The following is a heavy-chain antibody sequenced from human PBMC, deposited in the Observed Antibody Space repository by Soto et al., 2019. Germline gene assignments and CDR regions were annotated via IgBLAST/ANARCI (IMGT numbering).Heavy chain of an antibody. J-gene: IGHJ4*02. CDR2: IYPGDSDT. Sequence: PGESLKISCQGSGYSFTSYGIGWVRQLPGKGLEWMGIIYPGDSDTRYSPSFQGQVTISADKSISTAYLQWSSLKASDTAMYYCARRGRGYSYGFFPSMEFDYWGQGTLVTVSS. CDR1: GYSFTSYG. CDR3: ARRGRGYSYGFFPSMEFDY. D-gene: IGHD5-18*01. V-gene: IGHV5-51*01.